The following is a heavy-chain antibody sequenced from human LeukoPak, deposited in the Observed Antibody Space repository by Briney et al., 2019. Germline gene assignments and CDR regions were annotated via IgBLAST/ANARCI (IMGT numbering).Heavy chain of an antibody. D-gene: IGHD3-22*01. CDR1: GFTFSSYS. CDR3: ASEYYYDSSGYYYVSSYFDY. J-gene: IGHJ4*02. CDR2: ISSSSSYI. Sequence: PGGSLRLSCAASGFTFSSYSMNWVRQAPGKGLEWVSSISSSSSYIYYADSVKGRFTISRGNAKNSLYLQMNSLRAEDTAVYYCASEYYYDSSGYYYVSSYFDYWGQGTLVTVSS. V-gene: IGHV3-21*01.